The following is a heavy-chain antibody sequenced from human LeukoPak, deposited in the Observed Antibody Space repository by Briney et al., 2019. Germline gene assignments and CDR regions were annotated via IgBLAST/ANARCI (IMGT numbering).Heavy chain of an antibody. J-gene: IGHJ6*03. Sequence: ASVKASCKASGYTFTSYGISWVRQAPGQGLEWMGWISAYNGNTNYAQKLQGRVTMTTDTSTSTAYMELRSLRSDDTAVYYCARDPGEYSGSYYRFGYYYYMDVWGKGTTVTVSS. CDR1: GYTFTSYG. V-gene: IGHV1-18*01. CDR3: ARDPGEYSGSYYRFGYYYYMDV. D-gene: IGHD1-26*01. CDR2: ISAYNGNT.